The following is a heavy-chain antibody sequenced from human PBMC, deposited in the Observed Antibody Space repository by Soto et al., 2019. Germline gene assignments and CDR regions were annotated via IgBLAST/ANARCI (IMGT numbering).Heavy chain of an antibody. J-gene: IGHJ4*02. CDR1: GFTFSSYA. D-gene: IGHD6-19*01. CDR3: AKDRGDSSGWHRGIDY. CDR2: ISGSGGST. Sequence: GGSLRLSCAASGFTFSSYAMSWVRQAPGKGLEWVSAISGSGGSTYYADSVKGRFTISRDNSKNTLYLQMNSLRAEDTAVYYCAKDRGDSSGWHRGIDYWGQGTLVTVSS. V-gene: IGHV3-23*01.